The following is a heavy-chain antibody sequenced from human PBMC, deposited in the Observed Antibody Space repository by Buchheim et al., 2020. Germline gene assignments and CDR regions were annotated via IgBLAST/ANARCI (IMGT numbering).Heavy chain of an antibody. CDR3: ARDVGVGYYDSSGYYKYYYYYGMDV. Sequence: QVQLVESGGGVVQPGRSLRLSCAASVFTFSSYAMHWVRQAPGKGLEWVAVISYDGSNKYYADSVKGRFTISRDNSKNTLYLQMNSLRAEDTAVYYCARDVGVGYYDSSGYYKYYYYYGMDVWGQGTT. CDR2: ISYDGSNK. V-gene: IGHV3-30-3*01. J-gene: IGHJ6*02. D-gene: IGHD3-22*01. CDR1: VFTFSSYA.